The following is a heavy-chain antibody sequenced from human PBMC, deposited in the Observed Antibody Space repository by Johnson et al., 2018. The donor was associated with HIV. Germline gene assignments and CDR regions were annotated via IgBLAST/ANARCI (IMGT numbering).Heavy chain of an antibody. V-gene: IGHV3-30*03. Sequence: QVQLVESGGGLVQPGRSLRLSCAASGFTFSSYGMHWVRQIPGKGLEWVAVISYDGSNKYYADSVKGRFTISRDNSKNTLYLQMNSLRAEDTALYYCARAYSGSPKDAFDIWGQGTMVTVSS. J-gene: IGHJ3*02. CDR3: ARAYSGSPKDAFDI. CDR1: GFTFSSYG. D-gene: IGHD1-26*01. CDR2: ISYDGSNK.